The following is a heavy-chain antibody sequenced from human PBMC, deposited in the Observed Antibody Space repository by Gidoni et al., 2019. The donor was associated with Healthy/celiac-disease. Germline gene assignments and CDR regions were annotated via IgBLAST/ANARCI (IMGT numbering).Heavy chain of an antibody. CDR1: GCSLRISRYY. Sequence: QLQLQESGPGLVNPSETLSLTCPVSGCSLRISRYYLGWYPQPPGKGREGIGSIYSRGSTYYNPSLKSRVTISVDTSKNQFSRKLSSVTAAETAVYYCAGDGIVEGWEIAAAAEYYFDYWGQGTLVTVSS. J-gene: IGHJ4*02. V-gene: IGHV4-39*07. D-gene: IGHD6-13*01. CDR3: AGDGIVEGWEIAAAAEYYFDY. CDR2: IYSRGST.